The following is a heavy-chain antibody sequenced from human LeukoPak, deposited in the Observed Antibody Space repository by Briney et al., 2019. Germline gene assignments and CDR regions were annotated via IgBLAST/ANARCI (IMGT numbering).Heavy chain of an antibody. CDR3: TYDTSGYNYYFDQ. V-gene: IGHV3-49*04. J-gene: IGHJ4*01. CDR1: GFTFSDFA. CDR2: IRSRANGGTS. D-gene: IGHD3-22*01. Sequence: GGSLRLSCAPSGFTFSDFATSWVRQAPGKGLECIGFIRSRANGGTSEFVASVKGRFTFSRDDSQSIAYLQMNSLKTEDTAFYFCTYDTSGYNYYFDQWGHGTLVTVSS.